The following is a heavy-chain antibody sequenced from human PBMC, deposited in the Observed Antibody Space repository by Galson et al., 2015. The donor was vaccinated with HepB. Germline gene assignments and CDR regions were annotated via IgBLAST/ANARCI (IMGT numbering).Heavy chain of an antibody. V-gene: IGHV1-24*01. J-gene: IGHJ4*02. CDR2: FDPEDGET. D-gene: IGHD3-9*01. Sequence: SVKVSCKVSGYTLTELSMHWVRQAPGKGLEWMGGFDPEDGETIYAQKFQGRVTMTEDTSTDTAYMELSSLRSEDTAVYYCATANYDILTGYGFSLRFDYWGQGTLVTVSS. CDR3: ATANYDILTGYGFSLRFDY. CDR1: GYTLTELS.